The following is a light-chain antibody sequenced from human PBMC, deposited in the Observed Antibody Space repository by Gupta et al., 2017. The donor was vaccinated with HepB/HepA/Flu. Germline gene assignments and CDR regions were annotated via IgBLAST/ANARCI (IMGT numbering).Light chain of an antibody. CDR1: PSVSSNY. CDR3: QQRITLPWT. V-gene: IGKV3-20*01. J-gene: IGKJ1*01. Sequence: EIVLTQSPGTLSLSPGERVTLSCRASPSVSSNYLTWYQQTRVQAPRLLIHGASTRAAGIPDRFSGSGSGTDFMLTISRLEPEDSAVYFCQQRITLPWTFGQGTKVEIK. CDR2: GAS.